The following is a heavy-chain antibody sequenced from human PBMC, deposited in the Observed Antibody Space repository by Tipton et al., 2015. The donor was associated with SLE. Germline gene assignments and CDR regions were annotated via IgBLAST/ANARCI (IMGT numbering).Heavy chain of an antibody. CDR1: GGSISSGGYY. V-gene: IGHV4-39*01. D-gene: IGHD2-21*01. CDR3: VRQRLWSDY. Sequence: TLSLTCTVSGGSISSGGYYWSWIRQHPGKGLEWIGNIYYTGSTYYNPSLRSRVTISIDTSKSHFSLKLTSVTATDTAVYYCVRQRLWSDYWGQGNLVTVSS. J-gene: IGHJ4*02. CDR2: IYYTGST.